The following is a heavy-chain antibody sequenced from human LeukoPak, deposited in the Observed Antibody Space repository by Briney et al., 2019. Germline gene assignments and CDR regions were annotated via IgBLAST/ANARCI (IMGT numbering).Heavy chain of an antibody. CDR2: ITSSSMYI. Sequence: GGSLRLSCAASGFTFSNYNINWVRQTPGNGLEWLSSITSSSMYIYYADSVKGRFTISRDNAKNSLSLQMNSLRAEDTAVYYCARDPYNGNYGDSYYYFMDAWGKGTTVTISS. J-gene: IGHJ6*03. CDR3: ARDPYNGNYGDSYYYFMDA. D-gene: IGHD1-26*01. CDR1: GFTFSNYN. V-gene: IGHV3-21*01.